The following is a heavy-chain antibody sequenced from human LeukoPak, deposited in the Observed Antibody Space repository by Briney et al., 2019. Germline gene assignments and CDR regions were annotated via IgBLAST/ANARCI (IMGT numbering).Heavy chain of an antibody. V-gene: IGHV3-23*01. CDR2: ISGSGGST. Sequence: GGSLRLSCAASGFTFSSYAMSWVRQAPGKGLEWVSAISGSGGSTYYADSVKGRFTISRDNSKNTLYLQMNSLRAEDTAVYYCARGTRYRYTVDYWGQGTLVTVSS. J-gene: IGHJ4*02. D-gene: IGHD3-16*02. CDR3: ARGTRYRYTVDY. CDR1: GFTFSSYA.